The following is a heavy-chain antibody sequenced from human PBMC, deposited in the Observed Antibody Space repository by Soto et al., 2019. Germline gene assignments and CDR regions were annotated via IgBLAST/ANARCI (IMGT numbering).Heavy chain of an antibody. J-gene: IGHJ4*02. CDR3: VPLCRYCSTTTPS. Sequence: LRLSCAASGFTFSTYTMSWVRQAPRKGLEWVSAISGNGGDYTYYADSVKGRFTISRDNSKNTLYLQMNSLRAEDTAVYYCVPLCRYCSTTTPSWGQGTLVTVSS. V-gene: IGHV3-23*01. D-gene: IGHD2-2*01. CDR2: ISGNGGDYT. CDR1: GFTFSTYT.